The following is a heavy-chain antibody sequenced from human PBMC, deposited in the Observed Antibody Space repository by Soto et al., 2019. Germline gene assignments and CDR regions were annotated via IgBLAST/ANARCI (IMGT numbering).Heavy chain of an antibody. Sequence: LPWAASELKCINHAMHCILQNPGKGLEWVAVISIDGSNKYYADSVKGRFTISRDNSKNTLYLHINSLRAEDTAVLYCARDPITMNVVVPPGGWFDPWGQGTLVTVSS. CDR3: ARDPITMNVVVPPGGWFDP. D-gene: IGHD3-22*01. CDR1: ELKCINHA. V-gene: IGHV3-30-3*01. J-gene: IGHJ5*02. CDR2: ISIDGSNK.